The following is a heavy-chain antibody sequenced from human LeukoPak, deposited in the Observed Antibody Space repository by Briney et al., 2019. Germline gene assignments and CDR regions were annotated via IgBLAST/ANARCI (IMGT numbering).Heavy chain of an antibody. CDR3: ARVAVAGTTRFLIYDDY. CDR1: GYTFTSYG. CDR2: ISAYNGNT. Sequence: GASVKVSCKASGYTFTSYGISWVRQAPGQGLEWMGWISAYNGNTNYAQKLQGRVTMTTDTSTSTAYMELRSLRSDDTAVYYCARVAVAGTTRFLIYDDYWGQGTLVTVSS. D-gene: IGHD6-19*01. J-gene: IGHJ4*02. V-gene: IGHV1-18*01.